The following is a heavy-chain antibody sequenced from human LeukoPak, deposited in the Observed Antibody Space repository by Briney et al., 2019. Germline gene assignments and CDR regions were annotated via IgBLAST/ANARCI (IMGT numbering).Heavy chain of an antibody. Sequence: PSETLSLPRSVPGGSLSFINSYWGWVRQPPGKGLPWIGSIDYSGSAYYSPSLISLATLSLDAYANKFCLRLSSLTAAGPAGYYCARQTFAGARLLVGYFDPWGQGTLVTVSS. CDR2: IDYSGSA. D-gene: IGHD2-8*02. V-gene: IGHV4-39*07. CDR1: GGSLSFINSY. J-gene: IGHJ5*02. CDR3: ARQTFAGARLLVGYFDP.